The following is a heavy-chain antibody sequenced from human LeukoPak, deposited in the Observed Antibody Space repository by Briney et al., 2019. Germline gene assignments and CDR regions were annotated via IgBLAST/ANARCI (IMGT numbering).Heavy chain of an antibody. D-gene: IGHD6-13*01. V-gene: IGHV4-59*11. CDR3: ARGSSSWGNYFDS. Sequence: SETLSLTCTVSGGSISSHYWSWIRQPPGKGLEWIGYIYYSGSTNYNPSLKSRVTISVDTSKNQFSLKLSSVTAADTAVYYCARGSSSWGNYFDSWGQGTLVTVSS. CDR1: GGSISSHY. J-gene: IGHJ4*02. CDR2: IYYSGST.